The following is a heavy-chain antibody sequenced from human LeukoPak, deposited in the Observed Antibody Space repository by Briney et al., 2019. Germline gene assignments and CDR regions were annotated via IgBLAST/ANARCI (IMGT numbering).Heavy chain of an antibody. CDR1: GVSISSSNSY. J-gene: IGHJ4*02. CDR3: ARQTGSGLFILP. Sequence: SETRSLTCTVSGVSISSSNSYWGWIRQPPGKGLEWIGSIYYSGNTYYNASLKNQVSISIDTSKNQFSLKLTSVTAADTAVYYCARQTGSGLFILPGGQGTLVTVSS. D-gene: IGHD3/OR15-3a*01. CDR2: IYYSGNT. V-gene: IGHV4-39*01.